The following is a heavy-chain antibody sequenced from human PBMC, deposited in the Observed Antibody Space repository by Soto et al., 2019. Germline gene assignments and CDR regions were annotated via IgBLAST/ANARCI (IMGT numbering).Heavy chain of an antibody. CDR2: IYDSGTA. D-gene: IGHD1-26*01. J-gene: IGHJ5*02. CDR1: GGSSSSFY. CDR3: YGSGGT. Sequence: ETLSLTCTVAGGSSSSFYWSWIRQPPGKGLEWIGHIYDSGTANYNPSLKSRVTISVDTSKNQFSLNLSSVTAADTAMYYCYGSGGTWGQGTLVSVSS. V-gene: IGHV4-59*01.